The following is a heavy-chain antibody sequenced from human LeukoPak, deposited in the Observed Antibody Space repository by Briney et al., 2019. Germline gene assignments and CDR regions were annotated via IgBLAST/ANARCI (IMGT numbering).Heavy chain of an antibody. CDR3: AGTYYDFWSGYYQFDY. D-gene: IGHD3-3*01. Sequence: GGSLRLSCAASGFTFSNYWMHWVRQAPGKGLVWGSRINSDGSSTSYADSVKGRFTISRDNAKNTLYLQMNSLRAEDTAVYYCAGTYYDFWSGYYQFDYWGQGTLVTVSS. J-gene: IGHJ4*02. CDR1: GFTFSNYW. V-gene: IGHV3-74*01. CDR2: INSDGSST.